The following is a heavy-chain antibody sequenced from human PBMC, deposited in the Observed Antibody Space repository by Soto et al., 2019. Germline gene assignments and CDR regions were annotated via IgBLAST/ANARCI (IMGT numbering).Heavy chain of an antibody. CDR3: AKKYSYDSLGYYSRDGFDI. Sequence: GGSLRLSCIASGFTFNSYAMSWVRQAPGKGLEWVSGISGSGGSRYYADSVKGRFTISRDNSKTTLYLQMNSLRAEDTAVYYCAKKYSYDSLGYYSRDGFDIWGQGTLVTVSS. J-gene: IGHJ3*02. CDR1: GFTFNSYA. V-gene: IGHV3-23*01. CDR2: ISGSGGSR. D-gene: IGHD3-22*01.